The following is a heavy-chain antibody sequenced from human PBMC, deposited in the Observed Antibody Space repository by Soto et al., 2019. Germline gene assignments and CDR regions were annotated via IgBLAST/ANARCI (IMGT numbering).Heavy chain of an antibody. CDR3: ARVGRGVYGMDV. CDR1: GYTFRDYS. J-gene: IGHJ6*02. V-gene: IGHV3-48*02. Sequence: GGSLRLSCAASGYTFRDYSVNWVRQAPGQGLEWISYITGSSSTINYADSVKGRFTISRDNAKNSLYLQMNSLRDEDTAVYYCARVGRGVYGMDVWGQGTTVTSP. D-gene: IGHD3-10*01. CDR2: ITGSSSTI.